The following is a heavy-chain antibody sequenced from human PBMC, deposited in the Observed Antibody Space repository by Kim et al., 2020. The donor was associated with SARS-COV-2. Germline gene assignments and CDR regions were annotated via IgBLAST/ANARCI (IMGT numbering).Heavy chain of an antibody. V-gene: IGHV3-74*01. D-gene: IGHD1-26*01. J-gene: IGHJ4*02. CDR2: INRDGSST. CDR1: GFTFSSYW. CDR3: ARETPIRGGYFEDY. Sequence: GGSLRLSCAASGFTFSSYWMHWVRQVPGKGLVWVSRINRDGSSTTYADSVKGRFTISRDNAKNTLYLQMNSLRAEDTAVYYCARETPIRGGYFEDYWGQGTLVTVSS.